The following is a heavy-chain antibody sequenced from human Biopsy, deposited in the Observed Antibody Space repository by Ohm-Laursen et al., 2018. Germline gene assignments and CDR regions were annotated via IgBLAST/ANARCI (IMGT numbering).Heavy chain of an antibody. V-gene: IGHV4-4*07. D-gene: IGHD2-21*01. CDR3: VSIFHTNNERRPFDM. CDR2: VYVGGSN. J-gene: IGHJ3*02. CDR1: GGSISGYY. Sequence: PSETLSLTCAVSGGSISGYYWSWVRRPAGRGLEWIGRVYVGGSNNYNPSLRSRVSLSVDTSKNQFSLMLSGVTAADTAVYYCVSIFHTNNERRPFDMWGQGTMVAVSA.